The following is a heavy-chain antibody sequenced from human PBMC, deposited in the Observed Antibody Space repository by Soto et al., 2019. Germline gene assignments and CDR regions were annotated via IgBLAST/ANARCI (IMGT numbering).Heavy chain of an antibody. CDR2: IYPGDSDT. J-gene: IGHJ6*02. CDR3: ANGMEV. V-gene: IGHV5-51*01. Sequence: LGASLKISCKASGYSFTSYWIGWVRQIPGKGLEWMGIIYPGDSDTRYSPSFQGQVTISVDKSIGTAYLQWGSLKASDTAMYYCANGMEVWGQGTTVTVSS. CDR1: GYSFTSYW.